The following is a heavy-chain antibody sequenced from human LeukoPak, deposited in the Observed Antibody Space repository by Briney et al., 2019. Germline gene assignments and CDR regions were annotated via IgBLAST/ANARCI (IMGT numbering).Heavy chain of an antibody. CDR3: ARDPGGSYDY. CDR2: ISGNAGRT. Sequence: PGGSLRLSCAAPGFTFSSFAMSWVRQAPGKGLEWVSTISGNAGRTNYAESVKGRFTISRDNSKNALFLQMNSLRAEATAIYYCARDPGGSYDYWGQGTLVTVSS. CDR1: GFTFSSFA. D-gene: IGHD1-26*01. V-gene: IGHV3-23*01. J-gene: IGHJ4*02.